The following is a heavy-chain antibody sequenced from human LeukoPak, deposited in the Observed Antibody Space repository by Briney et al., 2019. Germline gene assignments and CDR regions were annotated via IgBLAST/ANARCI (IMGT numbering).Heavy chain of an antibody. Sequence: SETLSLTCTVSGGSISSYYWSWIRQPPGKGLEWIGYIYYSGSTNYNPSLKSRVTISVDTSKNQFSLKLSSVTAADTAVYYCARVVAAPVHWFDPWGQGTLVTVSS. CDR3: ARVVAAPVHWFDP. V-gene: IGHV4-59*01. CDR1: GGSISSYY. J-gene: IGHJ5*02. D-gene: IGHD6-6*01. CDR2: IYYSGST.